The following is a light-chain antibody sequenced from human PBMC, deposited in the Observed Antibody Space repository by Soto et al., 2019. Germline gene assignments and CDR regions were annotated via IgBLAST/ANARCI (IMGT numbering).Light chain of an antibody. CDR3: QQRSNWIT. CDR2: DSS. Sequence: EIVLAQSPGTLSLSPGDRATLSCRASQSVSSSSLAWYQQKPGQAPRLLIYDSSNRATGIPDRFSGSGSGTDFTLTISSLEPEDFAIYYCQQRSNWITFGQGTRLEI. CDR1: QSVSSSS. V-gene: IGKV3D-20*02. J-gene: IGKJ5*01.